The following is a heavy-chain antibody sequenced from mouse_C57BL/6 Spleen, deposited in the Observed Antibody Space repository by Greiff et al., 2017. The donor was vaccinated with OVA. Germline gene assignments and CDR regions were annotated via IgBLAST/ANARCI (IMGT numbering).Heavy chain of an antibody. CDR1: GFTFSSYG. D-gene: IGHD1-1*01. J-gene: IGHJ1*03. CDR2: ISSGGSYT. CDR3: ARHENYGSTV. V-gene: IGHV5-6*01. Sequence: EVKLMESGGDLVKPGGSLKLSCAASGFTFSSYGMSWVRQTPDKRLEWVATISSGGSYTYYPDSVKGRFTISRDNAKNTLYLQMSSLKSEDTAMYYCARHENYGSTVWGTGTTVTVSS.